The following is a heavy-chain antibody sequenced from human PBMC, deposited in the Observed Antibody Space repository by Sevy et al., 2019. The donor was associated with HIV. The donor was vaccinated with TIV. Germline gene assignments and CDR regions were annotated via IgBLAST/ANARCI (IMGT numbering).Heavy chain of an antibody. Sequence: ASVKVSCKASGYTFTSYGISWVRQAPGQGLEWMGWISAYNGNTNYAQKLQGRVTMTTDTSTSTAYMELRSLRSDDTAVYYCARARRYYYDSSGSSRVFDYWGQGTLVIVSS. CDR1: GYTFTSYG. D-gene: IGHD3-22*01. CDR2: ISAYNGNT. J-gene: IGHJ4*02. V-gene: IGHV1-18*01. CDR3: ARARRYYYDSSGSSRVFDY.